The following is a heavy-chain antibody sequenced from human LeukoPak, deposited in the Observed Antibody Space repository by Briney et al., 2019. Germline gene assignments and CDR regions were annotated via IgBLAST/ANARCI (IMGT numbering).Heavy chain of an antibody. D-gene: IGHD6-6*01. Sequence: GGSLRLSCAASGFTFSSYWMHWVRQAPGKGLEWVSAISGSGFTYYADSVKGRFTISRDNSKNTLYLQMNSLRAEDTAVYYCARGLHSSSPWGQGTLVTVSS. V-gene: IGHV3-23*01. CDR1: GFTFSSYW. CDR2: ISGSGFT. CDR3: ARGLHSSSP. J-gene: IGHJ4*02.